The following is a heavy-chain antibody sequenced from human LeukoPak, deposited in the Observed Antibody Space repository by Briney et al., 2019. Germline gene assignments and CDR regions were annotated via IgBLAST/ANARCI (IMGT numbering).Heavy chain of an antibody. D-gene: IGHD6-19*01. Sequence: SETLSLTCSVSGDSVSSTSDNWGWIRQPPGKGLEWIGNIYYTGSTYYNPSLKSRVTISVDTSKNHFSLKLNSVTAADTAVYYCARRLKTAVAEYYFDYWGQGTLVTVSS. CDR2: IYYTGST. V-gene: IGHV4-39*02. J-gene: IGHJ4*02. CDR1: GDSVSSTSDN. CDR3: ARRLKTAVAEYYFDY.